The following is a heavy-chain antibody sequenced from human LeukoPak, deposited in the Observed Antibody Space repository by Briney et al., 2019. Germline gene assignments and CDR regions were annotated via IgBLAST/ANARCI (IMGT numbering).Heavy chain of an antibody. J-gene: IGHJ6*03. V-gene: IGHV4-39*07. D-gene: IGHD1-26*01. Sequence: SETLSLTCTVPGGSISSSGYYWAWLRQPPGKGLEWIGSIYYSGSTYYNPSLKSQVTISVDASKNQFSLKLSSVTAADTAVYYCARRSGSYRYYYYYYYMDVWGKGTTVTISS. CDR1: GGSISSSGYY. CDR2: IYYSGST. CDR3: ARRSGSYRYYYYYYYMDV.